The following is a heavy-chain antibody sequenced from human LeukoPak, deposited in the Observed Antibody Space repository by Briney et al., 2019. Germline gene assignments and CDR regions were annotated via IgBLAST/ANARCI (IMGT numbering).Heavy chain of an antibody. D-gene: IGHD2-15*01. Sequence: GRSLRLSCAASGFTFSSYGMHWVRQAPGKGLEWISYISSGGSIFYNADSVMGRFTISRDNAKNSLYLQMNSLRAEDTAVYYCAREEAYCSGTSCFRFFDYWGQGTLVSVSS. V-gene: IGHV3-48*04. CDR1: GFTFSSYG. J-gene: IGHJ4*02. CDR2: ISSGGSIF. CDR3: AREEAYCSGTSCFRFFDY.